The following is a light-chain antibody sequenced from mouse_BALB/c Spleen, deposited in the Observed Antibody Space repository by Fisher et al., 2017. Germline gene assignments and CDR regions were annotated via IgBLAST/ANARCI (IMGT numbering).Light chain of an antibody. Sequence: IVITQSTAIMSASLGERVTMTCTASSSVSSSYLHWYQQKPGSSPKLWIYSTSNLASGVPARFSGSGSGTSYSLTISRMEAEDAATYYCQQRSSYPLTFGAGTKLELK. CDR1: SSVSSSY. J-gene: IGKJ5*01. CDR2: STS. V-gene: IGKV4-74*01. CDR3: QQRSSYPLT.